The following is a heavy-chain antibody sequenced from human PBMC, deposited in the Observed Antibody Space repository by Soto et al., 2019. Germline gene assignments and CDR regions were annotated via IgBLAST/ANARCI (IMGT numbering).Heavy chain of an antibody. J-gene: IGHJ6*02. D-gene: IGHD5-18*01. CDR2: IIPIFGTA. V-gene: IGHV1-69*13. Sequence: SVKVSCKASGGTFSSYAISWVRQAPGQGLEWMGGIIPIFGTANYAQKFQGRVTITADESTITAYMELSRLRPEDTAVHYCARDGAGDTAMVFYYCYYGIDGWGQGTTVTVSS. CDR1: GGTFSSYA. CDR3: ARDGAGDTAMVFYYCYYGIDG.